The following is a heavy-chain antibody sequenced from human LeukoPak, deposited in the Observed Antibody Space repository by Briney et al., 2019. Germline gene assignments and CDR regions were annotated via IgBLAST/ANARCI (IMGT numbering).Heavy chain of an antibody. J-gene: IGHJ3*02. Sequence: SETLSLTCTVSGGSISSGAYYWTWIRQHPEKGLEWIGYMHYSGSTYYNPSLKSRITILVATSKNQFSLKLSSVTAADTALYYCATYNSGSRNAFDIWGQGTMVTVSS. CDR2: MHYSGST. V-gene: IGHV4-31*03. CDR3: ATYNSGSRNAFDI. CDR1: GGSISSGAYY. D-gene: IGHD1-26*01.